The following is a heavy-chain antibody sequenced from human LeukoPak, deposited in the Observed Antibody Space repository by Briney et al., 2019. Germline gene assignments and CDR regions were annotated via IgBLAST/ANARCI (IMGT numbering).Heavy chain of an antibody. CDR3: ARDRAVGASDSYDL. Sequence: PGGSLRLSCIGSGLTFSDRYMAWIRQRPGKGLEWLSYISTSDRRVYLADSVKGRFTVSRDDARKSLFLQMNSLRPDDTAVYYCARDRAVGASDSYDLWGPGTMVIVSS. CDR2: ISTSDRRV. V-gene: IGHV3-11*04. D-gene: IGHD4-23*01. CDR1: GLTFSDRY. J-gene: IGHJ3*01.